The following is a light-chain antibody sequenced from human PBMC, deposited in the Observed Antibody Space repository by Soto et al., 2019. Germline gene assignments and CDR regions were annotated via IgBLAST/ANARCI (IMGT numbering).Light chain of an antibody. Sequence: QSALTQPASVSGSPGQSITISCTGTSSDVGGYKYVSWYQQHPGKAPKLTIYDVSNRPSGVSNRFSGSKSGNTASLTISGLQAEDEADYYCSSYTGSSTWVFGGGTKVTVL. J-gene: IGLJ3*02. CDR1: SSDVGGYKY. V-gene: IGLV2-14*03. CDR3: SSYTGSSTWV. CDR2: DVS.